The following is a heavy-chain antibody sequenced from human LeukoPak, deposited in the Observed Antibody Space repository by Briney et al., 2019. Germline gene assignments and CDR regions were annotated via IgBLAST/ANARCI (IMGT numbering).Heavy chain of an antibody. J-gene: IGHJ4*02. D-gene: IGHD3-16*02. CDR1: GGSFSGYY. V-gene: IGHV4-34*01. CDR2: INHSGST. Sequence: SETLSLTCAVYGGSFSGYYWSWIRQPPGKGLEWIGEINHSGSTNYNPSLKSRVTISVDTSKNQFSLKLSSVTAADMAVYYCARHGSHYDYVWGSYRSGYYFDYWGQGTLVTVSS. CDR3: ARHGSHYDYVWGSYRSGYYFDY.